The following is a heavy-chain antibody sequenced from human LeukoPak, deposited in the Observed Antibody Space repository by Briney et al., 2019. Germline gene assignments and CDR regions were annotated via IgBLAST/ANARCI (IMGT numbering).Heavy chain of an antibody. J-gene: IGHJ6*02. Sequence: VASVKVSCKASGYTFTSHGLSWARQAPGQGLEWMGWISIYSGNTNYAQKFQGRVTMTRNTSISTAYMELSSLRSEDTAVYYCARWTELRFLEWFKYYYYGMDVWGQGTTVTVSS. CDR1: GYTFTSHG. V-gene: IGHV1-18*01. CDR2: ISIYSGNT. D-gene: IGHD3-3*01. CDR3: ARWTELRFLEWFKYYYYGMDV.